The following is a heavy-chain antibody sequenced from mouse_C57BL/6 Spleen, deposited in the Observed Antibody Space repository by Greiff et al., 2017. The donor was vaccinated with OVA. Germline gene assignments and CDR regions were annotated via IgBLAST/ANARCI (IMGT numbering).Heavy chain of an antibody. Sequence: QVQLKQSGPGLVAPSQSLSITCTVSGFSLTSYAISWVRQPPGKGLEWLGVIWTGGGTNYNSALKSRLSISKDNSKSQVFLKMNSLQTDDTARYYCARTTTVVADWYFDVWGTGTTVTVSS. V-gene: IGHV2-9-1*01. CDR1: GFSLTSYA. J-gene: IGHJ1*03. D-gene: IGHD1-1*01. CDR3: ARTTTVVADWYFDV. CDR2: IWTGGGT.